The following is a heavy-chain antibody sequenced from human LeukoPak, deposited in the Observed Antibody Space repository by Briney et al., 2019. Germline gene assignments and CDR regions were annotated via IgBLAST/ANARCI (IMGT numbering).Heavy chain of an antibody. CDR1: GGSVSTYY. CDR3: ARGGPDLAMATTIDY. D-gene: IGHD5-24*01. V-gene: IGHV4-59*02. J-gene: IGHJ4*02. CDR2: MHHSGST. Sequence: PSETLSLTCTVSGGSVSTYYWSWIRQPPGKGLEWIGYMHHSGSTNYNTSLKGRVTISPDTSKNHFSLRLSSVTAADTAVYYCARGGPDLAMATTIDYWGPGTLVTVSS.